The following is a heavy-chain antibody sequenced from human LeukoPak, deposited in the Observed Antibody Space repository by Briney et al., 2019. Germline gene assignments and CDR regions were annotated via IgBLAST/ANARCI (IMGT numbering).Heavy chain of an antibody. Sequence: PGGSLRLSCAASGFTVSSNYMSWVRQAPGKGLEWVSVIYSGGSTYYADSVKGRFTISRDNSKNTLYLQMNSLRAEDTAVYYCAKDLYGSGSYPGPFDYWGQGTLVTVSS. V-gene: IGHV3-53*05. CDR1: GFTVSSNY. CDR3: AKDLYGSGSYPGPFDY. J-gene: IGHJ4*02. D-gene: IGHD3-10*01. CDR2: IYSGGST.